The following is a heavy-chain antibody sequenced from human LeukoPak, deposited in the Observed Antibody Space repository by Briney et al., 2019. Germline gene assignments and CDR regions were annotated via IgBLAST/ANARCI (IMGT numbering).Heavy chain of an antibody. CDR2: IYYSGST. D-gene: IGHD3-22*01. Sequence: SETLSLTCTVSGGSISSSSYYWGWIRQPPGKGLEWIGSIYYSGSTYYNPSLKSRVTISVDTSKNQFSLKLSSVTAADTAVYYCARHLPYYYDSSGYQCAFDIWGQGTMVTVSS. CDR1: GGSISSSSYY. CDR3: ARHLPYYYDSSGYQCAFDI. V-gene: IGHV4-39*01. J-gene: IGHJ3*02.